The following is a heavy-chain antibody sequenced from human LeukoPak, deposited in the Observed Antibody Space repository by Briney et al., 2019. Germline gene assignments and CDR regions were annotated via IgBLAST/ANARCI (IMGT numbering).Heavy chain of an antibody. CDR3: AKDSKLWFGESPFVD. D-gene: IGHD3-10*01. CDR2: ISGSGGST. Sequence: GGSLRLSCAASGFTFSSYAMSWVRQAPGKGLEWVSAISGSGGSTYYADSVKGRFTISRDNSKNTLYLQMNSLRADDTAVYYCAKDSKLWFGESPFVDWGQGTLVTVSS. J-gene: IGHJ4*02. V-gene: IGHV3-23*01. CDR1: GFTFSSYA.